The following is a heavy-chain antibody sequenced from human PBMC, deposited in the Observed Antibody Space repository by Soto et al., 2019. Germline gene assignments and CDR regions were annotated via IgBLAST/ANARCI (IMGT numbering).Heavy chain of an antibody. CDR1: GGTFSSYA. D-gene: IGHD2-8*01. CDR3: ATAWPGYCTNGVCYTFDY. CDR2: IIPIFGTA. J-gene: IGHJ4*02. Sequence: GASVKVSCKASGGTFSSYAISWVRQAPGQGLEWMGGIIPIFGTANYAQKFQGRVTITADESTSTAYMELSSLRSEDTAVYYCATAWPGYCTNGVCYTFDYWGQGTLVTVSS. V-gene: IGHV1-69*13.